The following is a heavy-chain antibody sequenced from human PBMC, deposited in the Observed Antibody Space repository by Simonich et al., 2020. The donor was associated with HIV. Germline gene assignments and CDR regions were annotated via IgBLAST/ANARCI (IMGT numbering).Heavy chain of an antibody. CDR3: ARGWYGQGNWFDP. CDR1: GFTFSSSD. J-gene: IGHJ5*02. Sequence: EVQLVESGGGLVQPGGSLRLYCAASGFTFSSSDMHWVRQATGKGLECVSAIGTAGDTYYPGSVKGRFTISRENAKNSLYLQMNSLRAGDTAVYYCARGWYGQGNWFDPWGQGTLVTVSS. V-gene: IGHV3-13*01. D-gene: IGHD6-19*01. CDR2: IGTAGDT.